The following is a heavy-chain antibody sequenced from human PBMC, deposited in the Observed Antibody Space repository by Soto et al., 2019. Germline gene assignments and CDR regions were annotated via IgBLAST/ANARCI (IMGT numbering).Heavy chain of an antibody. D-gene: IGHD5-18*01. CDR3: ARDPVYRYGNT. V-gene: IGHV1-3*01. Sequence: ASVKVSCKASGYTFTSYAMNLVRQAPVQMLELIVWINAGNVNTEYSQKFQGRFTITRYTSAITSYMELIILISEDTAVYYCARDPVYRYGNTWGQGTLVTVSS. CDR1: GYTFTSYA. J-gene: IGHJ5*02. CDR2: INAGNVNT.